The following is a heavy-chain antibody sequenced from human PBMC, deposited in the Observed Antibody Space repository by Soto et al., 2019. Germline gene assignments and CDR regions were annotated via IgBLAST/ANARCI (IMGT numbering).Heavy chain of an antibody. CDR2: ISYDGSDK. Sequence: PGGSLRLSCAASGFTFSTYGMHWVRQAPGKGLEWVAVISYDGSDKYYADSVKGRFTISRDNSKSIAYLQMNSLKTEDTAVYYCTRDVVAIYYYYGMDVWGQGTTVTVSS. D-gene: IGHD2-15*01. CDR3: TRDVVAIYYYYGMDV. CDR1: GFTFSTYG. J-gene: IGHJ6*02. V-gene: IGHV3-30*03.